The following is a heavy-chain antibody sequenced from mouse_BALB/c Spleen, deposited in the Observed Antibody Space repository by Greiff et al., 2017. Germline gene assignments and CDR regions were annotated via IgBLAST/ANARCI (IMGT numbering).Heavy chain of an antibody. CDR1: GYTFTSYY. J-gene: IGHJ4*01. CDR2: INPSNGGT. CDR3: TRRAYEAMDY. D-gene: IGHD3-3*01. V-gene: IGHV1S81*02. Sequence: QVQLQQSGAELVKPGASVKLSCKASGYTFTSYYMYWVKQRPGQGLEWIGGINPSNGGTNFNEKFKSKATLTVDKSSSTAYMQLSSLTSEDSAVYYCTRRAYEAMDYWGQGTSVTVSS.